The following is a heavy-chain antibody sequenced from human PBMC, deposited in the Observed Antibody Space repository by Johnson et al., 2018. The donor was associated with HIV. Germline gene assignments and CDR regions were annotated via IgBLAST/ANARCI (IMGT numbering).Heavy chain of an antibody. J-gene: IGHJ3*02. CDR3: ARGSAAAGRDAFDI. Sequence: VQLVESGGGLVQPGGSLRLSCAASGFTFSSYWMSWVRQAPGKGLEWVANIKQDGSEKYYVDSVKGRFTISRDNAKNSLYLQMNSLRAEDTDVYYCARGSAAAGRDAFDIGGQGTMVTVSS. CDR2: IKQDGSEK. CDR1: GFTFSSYW. V-gene: IGHV3-7*01. D-gene: IGHD6-13*01.